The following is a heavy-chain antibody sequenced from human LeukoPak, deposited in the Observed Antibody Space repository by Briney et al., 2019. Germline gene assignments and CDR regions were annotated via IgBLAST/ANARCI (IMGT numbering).Heavy chain of an antibody. V-gene: IGHV3-21*01. CDR2: ISSSNDYI. CDR1: GFTFSNFA. CDR3: ARDRGSYYAIYYFDY. D-gene: IGHD1-26*01. J-gene: IGHJ4*02. Sequence: GGSLRLSCAASGFTFSNFAMHWVRQAPGKGLEWVSSISSSNDYIYYIDSVKGRFTISRDNAKNSLYLQMNSLRAEDTAVYYCARDRGSYYAIYYFDYWGQGTLVTVSS.